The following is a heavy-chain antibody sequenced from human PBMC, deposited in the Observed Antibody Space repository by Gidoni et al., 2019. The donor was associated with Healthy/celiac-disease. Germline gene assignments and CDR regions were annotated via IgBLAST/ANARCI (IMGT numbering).Heavy chain of an antibody. CDR3: AKGYYYDSSGYPDYFDY. CDR2: ISWKSGSI. Sequence: EVQLVESGGGLVQPGRSLILSCAASGFTFADYAMHWVRQAPGKGLEWVSGISWKSGSIGYADSVKGRFTISRDNAKNSLYLQMNSLRAEDTALYYCAKGYYYDSSGYPDYFDYWGQGTLVTVSS. D-gene: IGHD3-22*01. V-gene: IGHV3-9*01. J-gene: IGHJ4*02. CDR1: GFTFADYA.